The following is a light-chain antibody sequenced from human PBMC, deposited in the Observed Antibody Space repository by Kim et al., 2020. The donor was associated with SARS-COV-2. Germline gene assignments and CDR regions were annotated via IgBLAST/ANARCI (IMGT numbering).Light chain of an antibody. J-gene: IGLJ1*01. V-gene: IGLV2-14*03. CDR2: DVS. Sequence: QSITISCTGTSSDIGGSNYVSWYQQYPGKAPKLMMYDVSTRPSGVSDRLSGAKSGNTASLTISGLQVEDEADYYCSSYSSSSTAHVFGTGTKVTVL. CDR1: SSDIGGSNY. CDR3: SSYSSSSTAHV.